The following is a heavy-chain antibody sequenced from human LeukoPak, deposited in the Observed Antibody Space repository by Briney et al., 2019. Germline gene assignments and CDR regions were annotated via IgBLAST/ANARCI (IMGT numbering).Heavy chain of an antibody. Sequence: PGRSLRLSCAASGFTFSSYGMHWVRQAPGKGLEWVAVIWYDGSNKYYADSVKGRFTISRDNSKNTLYLQMNSLRAEDTAVYYCSSQGMAPFDYWGQGTLVTVSS. CDR3: SSQGMAPFDY. CDR2: IWYDGSNK. D-gene: IGHD5-24*01. J-gene: IGHJ4*02. CDR1: GFTFSSYG. V-gene: IGHV3-33*01.